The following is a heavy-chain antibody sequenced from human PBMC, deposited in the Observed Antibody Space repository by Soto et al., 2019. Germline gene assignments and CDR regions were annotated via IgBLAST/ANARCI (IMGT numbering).Heavy chain of an antibody. V-gene: IGHV4-30-4*01. Sequence: SETLSLTCAVSGASIDSGDYYWSWIRQPPGKGLEWIGYIYNTGSTNYSPSLESRLTISGDKSKNHFSLNLSSVTAADTAVYYCARERYYYESHFFQESYYFDNWGQGALVTVSS. CDR1: GASIDSGDYY. CDR2: IYNTGST. D-gene: IGHD3-22*01. J-gene: IGHJ4*02. CDR3: ARERYYYESHFFQESYYFDN.